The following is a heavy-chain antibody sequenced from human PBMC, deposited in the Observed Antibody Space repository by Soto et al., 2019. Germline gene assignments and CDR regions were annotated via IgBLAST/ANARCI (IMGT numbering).Heavy chain of an antibody. J-gene: IGHJ4*02. D-gene: IGHD6-13*01. V-gene: IGHV3-21*01. CDR2: ISSSSSYI. Sequence: PGGSLRLSCAASGFTFSSYSMNWVRQAPGKGLEWVSSISSSSSYIYYADSVKGRFTISRDNAKNSLYLQMNSLRADDTAVYYCARDDGSWSIPSGYWGQGTLVTVS. CDR3: ARDDGSWSIPSGY. CDR1: GFTFSSYS.